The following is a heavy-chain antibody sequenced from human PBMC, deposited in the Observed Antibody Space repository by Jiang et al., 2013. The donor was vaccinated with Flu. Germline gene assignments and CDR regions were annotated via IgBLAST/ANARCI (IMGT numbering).Heavy chain of an antibody. CDR3: ARLRGITGNGSRFDY. CDR1: GASITSYY. J-gene: IGHJ4*02. CDR2: IYDSGST. D-gene: IGHD1-20*01. Sequence: PGLVKPSETLSLTCTVSGASITSYYWTWIRQPPGKGLEWIGYIYDSGSTNYNPSLKSRVTMSIDTSKNQFSLKLTSVTAADTAVYYCARLRGITGNGSRFDYWGQGSLVTV. V-gene: IGHV4-59*08.